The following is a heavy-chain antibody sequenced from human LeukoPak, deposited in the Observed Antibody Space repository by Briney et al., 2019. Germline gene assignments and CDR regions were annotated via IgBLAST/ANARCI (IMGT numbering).Heavy chain of an antibody. Sequence: GGSLRLSCAASGFTFSSYGMQWVRHVPGKGLEWVAVIWYDGSKSYYVDSVKGRFTISKDDSKNMIYLETNSLRAEDSAVYYCVRDNYGGVLDHWGQGTLVTVSS. J-gene: IGHJ4*02. CDR3: VRDNYGGVLDH. D-gene: IGHD2-21*01. V-gene: IGHV3-33*01. CDR2: IWYDGSKS. CDR1: GFTFSSYG.